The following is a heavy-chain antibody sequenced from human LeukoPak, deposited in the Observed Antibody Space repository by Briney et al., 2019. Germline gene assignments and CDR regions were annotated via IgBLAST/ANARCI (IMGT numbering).Heavy chain of an antibody. D-gene: IGHD3-22*01. J-gene: IGHJ4*02. V-gene: IGHV5-51*01. CDR2: VFPDDSGT. CDR3: ARRKGYYDTSGYYAFDY. Sequence: GESLRISXKASGYRFISHWIGWVRQKPGKGLEWMGIVFPDDSGTIVSPSFQGQVTISVDKSISTAFLQWSSLSASDTAMYYCARRKGYYDTSGYYAFDYWGQGTLVTVSS. CDR1: GYRFISHW.